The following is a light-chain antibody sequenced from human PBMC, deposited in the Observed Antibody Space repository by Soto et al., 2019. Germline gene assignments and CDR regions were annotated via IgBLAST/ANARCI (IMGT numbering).Light chain of an antibody. J-gene: IGKJ2*01. Sequence: EILMTQFPATLSVSPGERATLSCRASQTVTGALAWYQQKPGQAPRLLIYGASTRASGIPDRFSGSGSGTEFTLTISSLQSEDFAVYYCQQYNDWPPYTFGQGTNVEIK. CDR2: GAS. CDR1: QTVTGA. V-gene: IGKV3-15*01. CDR3: QQYNDWPPYT.